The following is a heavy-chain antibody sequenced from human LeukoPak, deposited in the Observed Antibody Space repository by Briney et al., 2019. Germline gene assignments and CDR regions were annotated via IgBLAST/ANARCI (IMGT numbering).Heavy chain of an antibody. Sequence: GGSLRLSCAASGFSFSMFSMNWVRQAPGKGLEWVSSISSGSSYIYYADSVKGRFTISRDNAKNSLYLEMKSLRAEDTAVYYCAREYRSLPNAFDIWGQGTMVTVSS. CDR2: ISSGSSYI. CDR1: GFSFSMFS. D-gene: IGHD2-15*01. J-gene: IGHJ3*02. CDR3: AREYRSLPNAFDI. V-gene: IGHV3-21*01.